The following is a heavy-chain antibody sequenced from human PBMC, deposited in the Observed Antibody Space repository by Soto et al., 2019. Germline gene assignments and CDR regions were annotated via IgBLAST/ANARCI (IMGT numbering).Heavy chain of an antibody. D-gene: IGHD2-8*01. CDR2: ISHDGINK. V-gene: IGHV3-30*19. CDR1: GFSFGNYA. J-gene: IGHJ6*02. CDR3: AKDRRHCTSETCYMGYYFYYGMDL. Sequence: QEQLVESGGGLVQPEESLRISCAASGFSFGNYAMHWVRQAPGKGLEWVAVISHDGINKYYGDPARGRFTISRDNSKNTVYLEMSGLRDGDTAVYFCAKDRRHCTSETCYMGYYFYYGMDLWGQGTTVNVSS.